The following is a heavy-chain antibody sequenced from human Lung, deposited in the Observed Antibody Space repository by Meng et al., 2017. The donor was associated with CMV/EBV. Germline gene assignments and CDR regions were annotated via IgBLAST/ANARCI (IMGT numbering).Heavy chain of an antibody. CDR2: IYYSGST. J-gene: IGHJ1*01. CDR3: ARPIYSSSSFEY. V-gene: IGHV4-39*01. CDR1: GGSISSSSYY. D-gene: IGHD6-6*01. Sequence: SXTXSLXCTVSGGSISSSSYYWGWIRQPPGKGLEWIGSIYYSGSTYYNPSLKSRVTISVDTSKNQFSLKLSSVTAADTAVYYCARPIYSSSSFEYRAQGTXVNGAS.